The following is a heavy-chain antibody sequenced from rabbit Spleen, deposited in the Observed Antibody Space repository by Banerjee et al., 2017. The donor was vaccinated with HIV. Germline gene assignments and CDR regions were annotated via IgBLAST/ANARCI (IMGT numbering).Heavy chain of an antibody. D-gene: IGHD6-1*01. V-gene: IGHV1S45*01. Sequence: QEQLVESGGGLVQPGGSLKLSCTASGFSFSNKAVMCWVRQAPGKGLEWIACINAVTGKAVYASWAKGRFTISKASSTTVTLQMTSLTAADTATCFCARRNGNAAFDLWGPGTLVTVS. CDR1: GFSFSNKAV. CDR3: ARRNGNAAFDL. CDR2: INAVTGKA. J-gene: IGHJ4*01.